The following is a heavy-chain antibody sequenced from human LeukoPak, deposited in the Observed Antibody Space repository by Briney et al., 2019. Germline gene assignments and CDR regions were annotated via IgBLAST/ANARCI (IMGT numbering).Heavy chain of an antibody. CDR1: GGTFSSYA. J-gene: IGHJ4*02. V-gene: IGHV1-69*01. D-gene: IGHD3-22*01. CDR3: ASPYYYDSSGYRDY. CDR2: IIPIFGTA. Sequence: ASVKVSCKASGGTFSSYAISWVRQAPGQGLEWMGGIIPIFGTANYAQKFQGRVTITADESTSTAYMELSSLRSEDTAVYYCASPYYYDSSGYRDYWGQGTLVTVSS.